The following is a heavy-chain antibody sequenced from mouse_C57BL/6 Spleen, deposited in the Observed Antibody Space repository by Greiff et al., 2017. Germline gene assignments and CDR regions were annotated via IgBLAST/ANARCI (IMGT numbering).Heavy chain of an antibody. V-gene: IGHV1-18*01. CDR1: GYTFTDYN. J-gene: IGHJ4*01. CDR3: ARLYYGSSYYYYAMDY. Sequence: VQLQQSGPELVKPGASVKIPCKASGYTFTDYNMDWVKQSHGKSLEWIGDINPNNGGTIYNQKFKGKATLTVDKSSSTAYMELRSLTSEDTAVYYCARLYYGSSYYYYAMDYWGQGTSVTVSS. D-gene: IGHD1-1*01. CDR2: INPNNGGT.